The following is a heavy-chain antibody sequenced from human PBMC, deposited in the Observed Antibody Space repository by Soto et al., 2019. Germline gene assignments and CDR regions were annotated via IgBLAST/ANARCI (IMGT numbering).Heavy chain of an antibody. CDR3: ARGNDDSKYYFDY. V-gene: IGHV4-59*12. D-gene: IGHD3-3*01. J-gene: IGHJ4*02. CDR1: GGSISNYY. CDR2: IYYSGST. Sequence: SETLSLTCTVSGGSISNYYWSWIRQPPGKGLEWIGYIYYSGSTNYNPSLKSRVTISVDTSKNQFSLKLSSVTAADTAVYYCARGNDDSKYYFDYWGQGTLVTVSS.